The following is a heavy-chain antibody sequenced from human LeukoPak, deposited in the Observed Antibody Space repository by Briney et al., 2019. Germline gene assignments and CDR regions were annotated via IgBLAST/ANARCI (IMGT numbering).Heavy chain of an antibody. CDR2: ISYDGSNK. CDR1: GFTFSSYA. J-gene: IGHJ6*02. CDR3: ASLPSPYDSSGYYRNYYYYYGMDV. Sequence: AGGSLRLSCAASGFTFSSYAMHWVRQAPGKGLEWVAVISYDGSNKYYADSMKGRFTISRDNSKNTLYLQMNSLRAEDTAVYHCASLPSPYDSSGYYRNYYYYYGMDVWGQGTTVTVSS. D-gene: IGHD3-22*01. V-gene: IGHV3-30-3*01.